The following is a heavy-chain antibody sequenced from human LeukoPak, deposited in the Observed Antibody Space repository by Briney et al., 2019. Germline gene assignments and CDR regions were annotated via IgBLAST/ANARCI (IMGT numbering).Heavy chain of an antibody. D-gene: IGHD6-13*01. J-gene: IGHJ4*02. Sequence: PSETLSLTCAVYGGSFSGYYWSWIRQPPGKGLEWIGEINHSGSTNYNPSLKSRVTISVDTSKNQFSLKLSSVTAADTAVYYCASRIAAAGPFDYWDQGTLVTVSS. V-gene: IGHV4-34*01. CDR3: ASRIAAAGPFDY. CDR2: INHSGST. CDR1: GGSFSGYY.